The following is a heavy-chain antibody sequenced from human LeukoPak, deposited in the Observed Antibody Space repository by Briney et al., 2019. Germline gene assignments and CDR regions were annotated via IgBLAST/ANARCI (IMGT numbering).Heavy chain of an antibody. CDR1: GGSISSGDYY. Sequence: SETLSLTCTVSGGSISSGDYYWSWIRQPPGKGLEWIGYTYYSGSTYYNPSLKSRVTIPVDTSKNQFSLKLSSVTAADTAVYYCAAHIVVVPAATVDYWGQGTLVTVSS. CDR3: AAHIVVVPAATVDY. J-gene: IGHJ4*02. D-gene: IGHD2-2*01. V-gene: IGHV4-30-4*01. CDR2: TYYSGST.